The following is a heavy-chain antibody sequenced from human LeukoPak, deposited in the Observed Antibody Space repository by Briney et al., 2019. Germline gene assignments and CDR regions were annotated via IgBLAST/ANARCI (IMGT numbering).Heavy chain of an antibody. CDR2: ISSSGSTI. J-gene: IGHJ4*02. Sequence: GGSLRLSCAASGFTFSSYEMNWVRQAPGKGLEWVSYISSSGSTIYYADSVKGRFTISRDNAKNSLYLQMNSLRAEDTAVYYCARVGTYYDVDYWGQGTLVTVSS. CDR1: GFTFSSYE. CDR3: ARVGTYYDVDY. D-gene: IGHD3-22*01. V-gene: IGHV3-48*03.